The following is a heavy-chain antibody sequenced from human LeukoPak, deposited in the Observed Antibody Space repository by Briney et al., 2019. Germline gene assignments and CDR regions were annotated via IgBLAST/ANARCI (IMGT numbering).Heavy chain of an antibody. V-gene: IGHV3-23*01. D-gene: IGHD3-22*01. CDR2: ISPRGDRT. J-gene: IGHJ1*01. Sequence: GGPLRLSCAASGFTFSSYAMSWVRQAPGKGLEWVSFISPRGDRTSNADSVEGRFPLSRDNTRNTLYLQMKRLRDEDTGVYFCAIMHGYYDGSGFWLQWGQGPLVSVSS. CDR1: GFTFSSYA. CDR3: AIMHGYYDGSGFWLQ.